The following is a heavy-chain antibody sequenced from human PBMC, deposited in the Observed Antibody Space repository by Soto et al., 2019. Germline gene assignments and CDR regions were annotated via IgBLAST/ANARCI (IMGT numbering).Heavy chain of an antibody. J-gene: IGHJ3*02. Sequence: LSLTCTVSGGSISSGGYYWSWIRQHPGKGLEWIGYIYYSGSTYYNPSLKSRVTISVDTSKNQFSLKLSSVTAADTAVYYCARDSSSWRDAFDIWGQGTMVTVSS. D-gene: IGHD6-13*01. V-gene: IGHV4-31*03. CDR1: GGSISSGGYY. CDR3: ARDSSSWRDAFDI. CDR2: IYYSGST.